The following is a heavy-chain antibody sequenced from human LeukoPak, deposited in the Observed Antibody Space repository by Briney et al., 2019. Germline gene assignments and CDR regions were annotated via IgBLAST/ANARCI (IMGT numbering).Heavy chain of an antibody. CDR1: GYTFTSYG. CDR2: ISAYNGNT. Sequence: ASVKVSCKASGYTFTSYGISWVRQAPGQGLEWMGWISAYNGNTKYAQKLQGRVTMTTDTSTSTAYMELRSLRSDDTAVYHCARVKTGIFIAAAGTRSDYWGQGTLVTVSS. D-gene: IGHD6-13*01. V-gene: IGHV1-18*01. J-gene: IGHJ4*02. CDR3: ARVKTGIFIAAAGTRSDY.